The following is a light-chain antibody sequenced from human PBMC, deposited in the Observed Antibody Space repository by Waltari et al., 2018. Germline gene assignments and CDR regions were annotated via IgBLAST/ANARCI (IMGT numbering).Light chain of an antibody. V-gene: IGKV3-15*01. Sequence: EVVMTQSPATLSVSPGEGATLSCRASPSVSSNLAWYQQTPGQAPRLRIYGASTRATGIPARFSGSGSGTEFTLTITSLQSEDFAVYYCQQYDNWPCTFGQGTKLEIK. CDR3: QQYDNWPCT. J-gene: IGKJ2*02. CDR2: GAS. CDR1: PSVSSN.